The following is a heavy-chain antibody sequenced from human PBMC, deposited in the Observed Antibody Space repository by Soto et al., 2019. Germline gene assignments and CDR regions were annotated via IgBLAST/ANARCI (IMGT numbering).Heavy chain of an antibody. CDR2: ISTSGSTI. D-gene: IGHD2-15*01. CDR3: ARASVVVVDGFDY. CDR1: GFTFSSYE. Sequence: QPGGSLRLSCAASGFTFSSYEMNWVRQAPGKGLEWVSYISTSGSTIYYTDSVKGRFTISRDNAKNSLYLQMNSLRAEDTAVYYCARASVVVVDGFDYWGQGTLVTVSS. J-gene: IGHJ4*02. V-gene: IGHV3-48*03.